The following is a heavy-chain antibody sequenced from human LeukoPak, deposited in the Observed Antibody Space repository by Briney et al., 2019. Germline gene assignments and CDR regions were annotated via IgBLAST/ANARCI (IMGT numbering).Heavy chain of an antibody. CDR1: GGSINGYY. CDR2: ISFTGST. Sequence: SETLSLTCTVSGGSINGYYWSWIRQPPGKGLEWIGYISFTGSTDYNPSLKSRVAISVDTSKNQFSLRLSSVTTADTAIYYCARGYHDYDDYNPSIFWGQGALVTVSS. CDR3: ARGYHDYDDYNPSIF. J-gene: IGHJ4*02. V-gene: IGHV4-59*01. D-gene: IGHD4-17*01.